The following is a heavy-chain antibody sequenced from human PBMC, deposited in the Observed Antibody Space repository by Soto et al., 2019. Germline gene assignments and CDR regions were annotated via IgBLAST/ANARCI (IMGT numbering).Heavy chain of an antibody. Sequence: GGSLRLSCAASGLTFSSYAMSWVRQAPGKGLEWVSSISASGGSTYYTDSVKGRFTISRDNSKNTLYLQMNSLRAEDTAVYYCAKKDYTGGSCYRPFASWGQGTLVTVSS. J-gene: IGHJ4*02. D-gene: IGHD2-15*01. CDR1: GLTFSSYA. V-gene: IGHV3-23*01. CDR3: AKKDYTGGSCYRPFAS. CDR2: ISASGGST.